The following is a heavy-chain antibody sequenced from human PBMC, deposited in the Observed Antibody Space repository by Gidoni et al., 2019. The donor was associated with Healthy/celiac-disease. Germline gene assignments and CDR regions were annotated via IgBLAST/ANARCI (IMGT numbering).Heavy chain of an antibody. CDR2: IWYDGSNN. Sequence: QVQLVESGGGVVQPGRSLRLSCAASGFTFSSYVMHWVRQAPAKGLEWVAVIWYDGSNNYYADSVKGRFTISRDNSKNTLYLQMNSLRAEDTAVYYCATTYYYDSSGYSLIAGGAFDIWGQGTMVTVSS. CDR1: GFTFSSYV. V-gene: IGHV3-33*01. D-gene: IGHD3-22*01. CDR3: ATTYYYDSSGYSLIAGGAFDI. J-gene: IGHJ3*02.